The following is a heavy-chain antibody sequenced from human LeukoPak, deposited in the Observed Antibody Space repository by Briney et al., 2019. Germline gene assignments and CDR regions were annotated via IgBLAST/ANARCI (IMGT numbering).Heavy chain of an antibody. J-gene: IGHJ5*02. CDR1: GYTFTDYG. CDR2: INTFNGNT. V-gene: IGHV1-18*01. D-gene: IGHD2-2*03. CDR3: ARDLGYCSITGCYRNWFDP. Sequence: ASVKVSCKASGYTFTDYGITWVRQAPGQGLEWMGWINTFNGNTNYAQNLQGRVTMTADTSATTAYMELRSLRFDDTAVFYCARDLGYCSITGCYRNWFDPWGQGTLVTVSS.